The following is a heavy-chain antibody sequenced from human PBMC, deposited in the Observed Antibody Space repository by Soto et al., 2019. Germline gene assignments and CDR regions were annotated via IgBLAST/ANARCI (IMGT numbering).Heavy chain of an antibody. CDR3: ARASYYDFWSGPRMDV. Sequence: SETLSLTCAVSGGSIISGGYSWSWIRKPPGKGLEWIGYIYHSGSTYYNPSLKSRVTISVDRSKNQFSLKLSSVTAADTAVYYCARASYYDFWSGPRMDVWGQGTTVTVSS. D-gene: IGHD3-3*01. CDR1: GGSIISGGYS. CDR2: IYHSGST. V-gene: IGHV4-30-2*01. J-gene: IGHJ6*02.